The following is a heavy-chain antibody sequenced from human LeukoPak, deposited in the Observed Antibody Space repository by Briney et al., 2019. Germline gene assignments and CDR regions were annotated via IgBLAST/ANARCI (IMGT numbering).Heavy chain of an antibody. CDR2: IYYSGST. CDR1: GGSISSSSYY. V-gene: IGHV4-39*01. J-gene: IGHJ4*02. D-gene: IGHD2-2*01. CDR3: ASQLGYCSSTSCYAVKVDY. Sequence: SETLSLSCTVSGGSISSSSYYWGWIRQPPGKGLEWIGSIYYSGSTYYNPSLKSRVTISVDTSKNQFSLKLSSVTAADTAVYYCASQLGYCSSTSCYAVKVDYWGQGTLVTVSS.